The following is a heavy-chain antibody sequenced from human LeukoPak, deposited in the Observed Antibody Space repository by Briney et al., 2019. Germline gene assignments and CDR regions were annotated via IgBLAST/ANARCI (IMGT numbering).Heavy chain of an antibody. V-gene: IGHV4-31*03. CDR2: IYYNGST. Sequence: SETLSLTCTVSGGSISSGGYYWSWIRQHPGKGLEWIGYIYYNGSTYYNPSLKSRVTISVDTSKNQFSLKLSSVTAADTAVYYCARDHRGGWLDYWGQGTLVTVSS. CDR1: GGSISSGGYY. J-gene: IGHJ4*02. CDR3: ARDHRGGWLDY. D-gene: IGHD6-19*01.